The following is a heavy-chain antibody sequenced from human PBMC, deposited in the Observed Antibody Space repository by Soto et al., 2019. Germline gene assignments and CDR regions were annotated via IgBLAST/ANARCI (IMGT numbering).Heavy chain of an antibody. J-gene: IGHJ4*02. V-gene: IGHV4-38-2*01. Sequence: PSETLSFTCDVSGYAISSGFYWAWIRQPPGKRLEWIGNIYFTGTTSYNPSLKTRVTMSVDTSKNQFSLRLSSVTAADTAVFYCARVRRIGMSGSPGDSWGQGTQVTVSS. CDR2: IYFTGTT. D-gene: IGHD3-10*01. CDR3: ARVRRIGMSGSPGDS. CDR1: GYAISSGFY.